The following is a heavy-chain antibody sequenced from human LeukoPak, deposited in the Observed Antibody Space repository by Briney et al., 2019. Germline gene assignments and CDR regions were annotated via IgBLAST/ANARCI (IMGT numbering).Heavy chain of an antibody. J-gene: IGHJ3*02. CDR2: IKTDGSEK. Sequence: GGSLRLSCAASGFIFSNYWMGWVRQAPGKGLESLANIKTDGSEKYYVDSVKGRFSISRDNAKSSLYLQMNSLSAEDTAVYYCVSAVRGSSFAICGQGTKVTVSS. CDR3: VSAVRGSSFAI. D-gene: IGHD3-10*02. V-gene: IGHV3-7*03. CDR1: GFIFSNYW.